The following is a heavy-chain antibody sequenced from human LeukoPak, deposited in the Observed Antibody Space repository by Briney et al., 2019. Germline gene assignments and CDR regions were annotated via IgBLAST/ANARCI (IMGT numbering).Heavy chain of an antibody. V-gene: IGHV3-23*01. Sequence: GGSLRLSCVASGFTLSSYMMNWVRQAQGKGLEWVSGISGSAGGTFYSDSVRGRFTISRDSPKNTLYLQMNSLRVEDTAVYYCTKDPLDYWGQGTLVTVSS. CDR2: ISGSAGGT. CDR3: TKDPLDY. CDR1: GFTLSSYM. J-gene: IGHJ4*02.